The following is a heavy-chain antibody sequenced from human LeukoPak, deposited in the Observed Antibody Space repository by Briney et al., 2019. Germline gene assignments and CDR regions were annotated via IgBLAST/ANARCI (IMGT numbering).Heavy chain of an antibody. CDR3: ARGSVKAAAGTRYYYGMDV. D-gene: IGHD6-13*01. J-gene: IGHJ6*02. Sequence: ASVKVSCKASGYTFTSYYMHWVRQAPGQGLEWMGIINPSGGSTSYAQKFQGRVTMTRDTSTSTVYMELSSLRSEDTAVYYCARGSVKAAAGTRYYYGMDVWGQGTTVTVSS. V-gene: IGHV1-46*01. CDR1: GYTFTSYY. CDR2: INPSGGST.